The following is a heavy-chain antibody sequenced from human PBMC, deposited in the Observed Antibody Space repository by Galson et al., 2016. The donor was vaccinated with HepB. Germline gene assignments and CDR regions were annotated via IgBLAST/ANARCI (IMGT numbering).Heavy chain of an antibody. CDR1: GFTFSSFA. D-gene: IGHD2-15*01. V-gene: IGHV3-64D*06. J-gene: IGHJ4*02. CDR3: MKGFGGVVAAGYHFDY. Sequence: SLRLSCAASGFTFSSFAMHWVRQAPGKGLEYVSCISNNGVSTYYADSVQGRFAISRDNSKNTLYLQLSSLRVEDTAVYYCMKGFGGVVAAGYHFDYWGQGTLVTVSS. CDR2: ISNNGVST.